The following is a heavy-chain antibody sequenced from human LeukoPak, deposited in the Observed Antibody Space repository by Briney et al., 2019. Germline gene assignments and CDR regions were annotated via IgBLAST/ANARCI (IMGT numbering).Heavy chain of an antibody. J-gene: IGHJ4*02. V-gene: IGHV3-21*04. CDR1: GFTFSSYR. CDR3: ARRAGGYSHPYDY. CDR2: ISSSSSYI. Sequence: PGGSLRLSCAASGFTFSSYRMNWVRQAPGKGLEWVSSISSSSSYIYYADSVKGRFTISRDNSKNTLYLQMNSLRAEDTAVYYCARRAGGYSHPYDYWGQGTLATVSS. D-gene: IGHD4-23*01.